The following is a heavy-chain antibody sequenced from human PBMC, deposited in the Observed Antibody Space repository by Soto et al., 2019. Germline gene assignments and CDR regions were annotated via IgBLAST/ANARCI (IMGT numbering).Heavy chain of an antibody. CDR1: GFTLSNFA. Sequence: RLSCAASGFTLSNFAMSWVRQAPGKGLEWVAVISDRGGSTDYAASVKGRLTISRDNSNNTVYLQMNNLRAEDTAVYYCARDEYYYASSGYYRFDQWGQGTLVTVSS. CDR3: ARDEYYYASSGYYRFDQ. V-gene: IGHV3-23*01. D-gene: IGHD3-22*01. J-gene: IGHJ4*02. CDR2: ISDRGGST.